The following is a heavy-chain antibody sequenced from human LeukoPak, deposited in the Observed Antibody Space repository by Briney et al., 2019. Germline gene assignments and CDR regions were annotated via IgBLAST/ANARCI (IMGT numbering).Heavy chain of an antibody. J-gene: IGHJ4*02. D-gene: IGHD3-3*01. Sequence: GGSLRLSCAASGFTFSDYYMSWIRQAPGKGLEGVSYISSSGSTIYYADSVKGRFTISRDNAKNSLYLQMNSLRAEDTAVYYCARDLSLVTIFGVVIDKYFDYWGQGTLVTVSS. V-gene: IGHV3-11*04. CDR1: GFTFSDYY. CDR3: ARDLSLVTIFGVVIDKYFDY. CDR2: ISSSGSTI.